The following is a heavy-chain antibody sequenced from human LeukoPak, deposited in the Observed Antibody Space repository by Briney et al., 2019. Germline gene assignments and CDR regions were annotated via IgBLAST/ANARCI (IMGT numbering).Heavy chain of an antibody. CDR3: VKVAHYYYGSESYYFFEH. D-gene: IGHD3-10*01. CDR1: GFSFDEYA. V-gene: IGHV3-9*01. Sequence: GGSLRLSCAASGFSFDEYAMHWVRQAPGKGLEWVSGINWSGGSIGYADSVKGRFTISRDNAKNSLYLQMNSLRVEDTAIYYCVKVAHYYYGSESYYFFEHWGQGTPVTASS. CDR2: INWSGGSI. J-gene: IGHJ4*02.